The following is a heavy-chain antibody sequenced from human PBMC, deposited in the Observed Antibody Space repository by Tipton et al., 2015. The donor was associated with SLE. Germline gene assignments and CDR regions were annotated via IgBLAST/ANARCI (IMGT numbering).Heavy chain of an antibody. CDR3: AKDIRQRSSRNFFYGLDV. CDR1: GFTFDDYA. CDR2: LSSNSDST. J-gene: IGHJ6*02. Sequence: SLRLSCAASGFTFDDYAMHWVRQAPGKGLEWVSGLSSNSDSTGYAGSARGRFTISRDNAKNSLYLQMNNLRPEDTALYYCAKDIRQRSSRNFFYGLDVWGRGTTVTVSS. D-gene: IGHD2-2*01. V-gene: IGHV3-9*01.